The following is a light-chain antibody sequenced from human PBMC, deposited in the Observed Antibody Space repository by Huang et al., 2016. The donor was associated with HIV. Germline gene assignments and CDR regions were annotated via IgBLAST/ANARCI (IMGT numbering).Light chain of an antibody. J-gene: IGKJ1*01. Sequence: EIVMTQSPATLSVSPGERATLSCRASQSVSSNLAWYEQKPGQAPRLLIHGASTRAAGIPARFSGSGSGTEFTLTISSLQSEDFAVYYGQQYNNWPPIWTFGQGTKVEIK. V-gene: IGKV3-15*01. CDR1: QSVSSN. CDR3: QQYNNWPPIWT. CDR2: GAS.